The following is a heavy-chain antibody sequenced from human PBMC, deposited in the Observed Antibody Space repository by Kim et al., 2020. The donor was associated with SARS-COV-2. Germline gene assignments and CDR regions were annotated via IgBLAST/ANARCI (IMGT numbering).Heavy chain of an antibody. J-gene: IGHJ4*02. CDR2: IYYSGST. Sequence: SETLSLTCTVSGGSISSYYWSWIRQPPGKGLEWIGYIYYSGSTNYNPSLKSRVTISVDTSKNQFSLKLSSVTAADTAVYYCARYVGIVGALDYWGQGTLVTDSS. CDR1: GGSISSYY. CDR3: ARYVGIVGALDY. D-gene: IGHD1-26*01. V-gene: IGHV4-59*01.